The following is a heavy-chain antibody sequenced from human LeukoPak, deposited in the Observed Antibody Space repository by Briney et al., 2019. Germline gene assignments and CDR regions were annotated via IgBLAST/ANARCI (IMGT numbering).Heavy chain of an antibody. V-gene: IGHV4-59*12. CDR3: VRDQASGSQTAWAFDI. Sequence: SETLSLTCTVSGGSNYWSWIRPPPGKGLEWIAYIHYIGSPNYNPSLKSRVTISIDTPKNQFSLKLNSVTAAETPVYYCVRDQASGSQTAWAFDIWGQGTIVTVSS. CDR2: IHYIGSP. D-gene: IGHD1-26*01. J-gene: IGHJ3*02. CDR1: GGSNY.